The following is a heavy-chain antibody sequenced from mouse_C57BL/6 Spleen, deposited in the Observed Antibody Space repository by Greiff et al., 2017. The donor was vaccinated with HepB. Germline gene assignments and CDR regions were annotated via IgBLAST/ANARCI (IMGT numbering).Heavy chain of an antibody. J-gene: IGHJ2*01. CDR2: IDPSDSYT. CDR1: GYTFTSYW. CDR3: ARGAVVPYFDY. D-gene: IGHD1-1*01. V-gene: IGHV1-69*01. Sequence: VKLQQSGAELVMPGASVKLSCKASGYTFTSYWMHWVKQRPGQGLEWIGEIDPSDSYTNYNQKFKGKSTLTVDKSSSTAYMQLSSLTSEDSAVYYCARGAVVPYFDYWGQGTTLTVSS.